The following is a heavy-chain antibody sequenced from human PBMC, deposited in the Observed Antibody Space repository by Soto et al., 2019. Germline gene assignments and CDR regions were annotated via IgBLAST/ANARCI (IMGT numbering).Heavy chain of an antibody. Sequence: PSETLSLTCTVSGGSIISGGYYCICIRQHPGNGLELIGYIYYSGSTYYNPSLKSRVTISVDTSKNQFSLKLSSVTAADTAVYYCARAGLDSGSYYKRDYWGQGTLVTVSS. CDR3: ARAGLDSGSYYKRDY. V-gene: IGHV4-31*03. CDR1: GGSIISGGYY. J-gene: IGHJ4*02. CDR2: IYYSGST. D-gene: IGHD3-10*01.